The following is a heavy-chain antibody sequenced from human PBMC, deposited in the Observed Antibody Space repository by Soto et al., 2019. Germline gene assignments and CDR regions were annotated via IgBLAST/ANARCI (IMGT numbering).Heavy chain of an antibody. CDR3: QVVQAAIDYYYMAV. CDR1: GFTFSSYW. J-gene: IGHJ6*03. D-gene: IGHD2-2*01. CDR2: ISSDGIST. V-gene: IGHV3-74*01. Sequence: VQLVESGGGLVQPGGSLRLSCAASGFTFSSYWMHWVRQAPGKGLVWVSRISSDGISTSYADSVKGRFTISRDNAKNTLYLQMNSLRAEDTAVYYCQVVQAAIDYYYMAVWGKGTTVTVSS.